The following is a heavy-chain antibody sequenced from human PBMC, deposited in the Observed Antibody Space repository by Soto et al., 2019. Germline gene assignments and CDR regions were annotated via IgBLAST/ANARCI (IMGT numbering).Heavy chain of an antibody. CDR1: GGSISSGGYY. CDR3: ARDQGEDIVVVPAAMD. CDR2: IYYSGST. Sequence: SETLSLTCTVSGGSISSGGYYWSWIRQHPGKGLEWIGYIYYSGSTYYNPSLKSRVTISVDTSKNQFSLKLSSVTAADTAVYYCARDQGEDIVVVPAAMDWGQGTLVTVSS. J-gene: IGHJ4*02. V-gene: IGHV4-31*03. D-gene: IGHD2-2*01.